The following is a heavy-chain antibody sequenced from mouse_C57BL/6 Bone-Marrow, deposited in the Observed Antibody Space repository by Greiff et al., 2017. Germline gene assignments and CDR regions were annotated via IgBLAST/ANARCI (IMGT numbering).Heavy chain of an antibody. V-gene: IGHV5-6*01. CDR3: ARHGRRLPFAY. D-gene: IGHD1-2*01. Sequence: EVQLVESGGDLVKPGGSLKLSCAASGFTFSSYGMSWVRQTPDKSLEWVATICSGGSYTSYPDSLKGRFTISRDNAKNTLYLQMSSLKSEVTAMYYCARHGRRLPFAYWGQVTLVTVSA. J-gene: IGHJ3*01. CDR1: GFTFSSYG. CDR2: ICSGGSYT.